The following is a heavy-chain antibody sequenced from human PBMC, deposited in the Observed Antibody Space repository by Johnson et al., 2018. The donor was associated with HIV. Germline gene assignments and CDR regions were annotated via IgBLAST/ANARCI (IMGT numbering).Heavy chain of an antibody. V-gene: IGHV3-20*04. CDR1: GFTFDEYG. D-gene: IGHD4-17*01. J-gene: IGHJ3*02. CDR3: ARLFYGDDAFDI. CDR2: INWNGGST. Sequence: VQLVESGGGVVRPGGSLRLSCEVSGFTFDEYGMSWVRQAPGKGLEWVSGINWNGGSTGYADSVKGRFTISRDNGKKSLYLQMNSLRAEDPAVYYCARLFYGDDAFDIWGQGTMVTVSS.